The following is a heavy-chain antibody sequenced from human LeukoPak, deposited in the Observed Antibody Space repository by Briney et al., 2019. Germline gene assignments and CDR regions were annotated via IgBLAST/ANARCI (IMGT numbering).Heavy chain of an antibody. D-gene: IGHD3-16*01. J-gene: IGHJ4*02. CDR3: ARDVGGYFDY. CDR2: IWYDGSNK. Sequence: GGSLRLSCAASGFTFSSYGMHWVRQAPGKGLEWVAVIWYDGSNKYYADSVKGRFTISRDNAKNSLYLQMNSLRAEDTAVYYCARDVGGYFDYWGQGTLVTVSS. CDR1: GFTFSSYG. V-gene: IGHV3-33*01.